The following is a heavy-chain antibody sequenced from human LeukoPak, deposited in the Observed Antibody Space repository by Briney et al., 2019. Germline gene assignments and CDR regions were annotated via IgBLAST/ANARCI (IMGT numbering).Heavy chain of an antibody. Sequence: GGSLRLSCAVSGITLSNYGISWVRQAPGEGLEWGSGISNTGGRTTYADSVRGRFTISRDNPKNTLYLQMNSLRAEDTAVYFCAKRGVVIRVILVGFHKEAYYFDSWGQGALVTVSS. CDR2: ISNTGGRT. CDR3: AKRGVVIRVILVGFHKEAYYFDS. J-gene: IGHJ4*02. V-gene: IGHV3-23*01. D-gene: IGHD3-22*01. CDR1: GITLSNYG.